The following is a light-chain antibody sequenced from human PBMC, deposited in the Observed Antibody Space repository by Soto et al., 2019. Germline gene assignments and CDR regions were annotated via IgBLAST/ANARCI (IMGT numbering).Light chain of an antibody. J-gene: IGKJ1*01. CDR3: QQSYSTLTWT. Sequence: DCQIDQSASSVAETIGDRVTSASGESQSISSYLNWYQQKPGKAPKLLIYAASSLQSVVPSRFSGSGSGTDFTLTIRSLQPEDFATYYCQQSYSTLTWTFGQGTKVDIK. CDR1: QSISSY. V-gene: IGKV1-39*01. CDR2: AAS.